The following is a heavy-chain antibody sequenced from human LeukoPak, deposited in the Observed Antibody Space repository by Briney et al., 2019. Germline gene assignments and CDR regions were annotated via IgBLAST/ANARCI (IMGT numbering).Heavy chain of an antibody. CDR2: ITGSGDST. Sequence: GGSLRPSCAASGFTFSNYAMSWVRQAPGKGLEWVSTITGSGDSTYYADSVKGRFTISRDNSKNTLYLQMGSLRADDTALYYCAKAGCTGTVCYTDYWGQGTLVTVSS. J-gene: IGHJ4*02. D-gene: IGHD2-2*02. CDR1: GFTFSNYA. V-gene: IGHV3-23*01. CDR3: AKAGCTGTVCYTDY.